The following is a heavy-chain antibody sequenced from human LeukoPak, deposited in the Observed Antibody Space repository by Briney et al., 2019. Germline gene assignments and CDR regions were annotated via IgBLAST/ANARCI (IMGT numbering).Heavy chain of an antibody. CDR1: GYSFTGYY. CDR3: ARAPGLNSY. Sequence: ASVKVSCKASGYSFTGYYMHWVRQAPGQGLEWMGWINPMSGGTNYAQKFQGRVTLTRDTSISTAYMEVSRLRSDDTAVYYCARAPGLNSYWGRGTQVIVSS. CDR2: INPMSGGT. V-gene: IGHV1-2*02. J-gene: IGHJ4*02.